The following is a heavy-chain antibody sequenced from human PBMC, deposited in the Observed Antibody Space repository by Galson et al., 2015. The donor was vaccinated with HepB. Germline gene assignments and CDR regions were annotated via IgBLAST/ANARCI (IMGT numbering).Heavy chain of an antibody. CDR2: TYYRSKWYN. D-gene: IGHD1-26*01. CDR1: GDSVSSNSAA. V-gene: IGHV6-1*01. CDR3: ARDIQEYSGSYVDY. J-gene: IGHJ4*02. Sequence: CAISGDSVSSNSAAWYWIRQSPSRGLEWLGRTYYRSKWYNDYAVSVKSRITINPDTSKNQFSLQLNSVTPEDTAVYYCARDIQEYSGSYVDYWGQGTLVTVSS.